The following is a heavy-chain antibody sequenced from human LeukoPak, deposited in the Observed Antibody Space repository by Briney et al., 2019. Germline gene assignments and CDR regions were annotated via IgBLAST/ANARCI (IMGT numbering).Heavy chain of an antibody. D-gene: IGHD3-10*01. CDR2: IRYDGSNK. V-gene: IGHV3-30*02. J-gene: IGHJ5*02. CDR1: GFTFSSYG. CDR3: AKKGTQWFGELLYWFDP. Sequence: GGSLRLSCAASGFTFSSYGMHWVRQAPGKGLEWVAFIRYDGSNKYYADSVKGRFTISRDNSKNTLYLQMNSLRADDTAVYYCAKKGTQWFGELLYWFDPWGQGTLVTVSS.